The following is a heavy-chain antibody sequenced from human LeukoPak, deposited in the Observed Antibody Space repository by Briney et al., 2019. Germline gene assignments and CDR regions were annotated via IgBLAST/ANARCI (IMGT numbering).Heavy chain of an antibody. J-gene: IGHJ5*02. CDR3: ARGFEGVAGWFDP. V-gene: IGHV4-59*01. CDR2: ISHRGST. Sequence: SETLSLTCTVSGGSINGYYWSWIRQPPGKAPEWIGHISHRGSTKYNLSLKSRVTMSVDTSKNQFSLKLTSVIAADTAMYYCARGFEGVAGWFDPWGQGTLVTVSS. D-gene: IGHD3-16*01. CDR1: GGSINGYY.